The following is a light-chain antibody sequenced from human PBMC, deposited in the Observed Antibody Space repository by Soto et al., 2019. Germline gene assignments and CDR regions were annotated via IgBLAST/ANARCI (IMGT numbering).Light chain of an antibody. CDR1: QTINNN. CDR2: GAS. V-gene: IGKV3-20*01. J-gene: IGKJ1*01. CDR3: QQYGSSTPWT. Sequence: VMTQAPATLSVSPGERATLSCRASQTINNNVAWYQLKDGQVPRLVIYGASTRATDIPARFSGSGSGTDFTLTISRLEPEDFAVYYCQQYGSSTPWTFGQGTKV.